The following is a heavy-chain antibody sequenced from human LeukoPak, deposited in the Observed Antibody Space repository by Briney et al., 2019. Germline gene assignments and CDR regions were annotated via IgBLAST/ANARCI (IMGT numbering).Heavy chain of an antibody. CDR1: GYTFTSYD. CDR3: ARGHMTTVTTGYYYYYYYMDV. Sequence: ASVKVSCKASGYTFTSYDINWVRQATGQGLEWMGWMNPNSGNTGYAQNFQGRVTMTRNTSISTAYMELSSLRSEDTAVYYCARGHMTTVTTGYYYYYYYMDVWGKGTTVTVSS. CDR2: MNPNSGNT. V-gene: IGHV1-8*01. D-gene: IGHD4-17*01. J-gene: IGHJ6*03.